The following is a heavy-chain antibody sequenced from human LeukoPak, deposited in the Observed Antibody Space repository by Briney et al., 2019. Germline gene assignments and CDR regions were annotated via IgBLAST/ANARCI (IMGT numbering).Heavy chain of an antibody. CDR3: ARSYYYDSSGYTYFDY. V-gene: IGHV1-69*05. CDR1: GGTFSSYA. CDR2: IIPILGTA. J-gene: IGHJ4*02. Sequence: SVKVSCKASGGTFSSYAISWVRQAPGQGLEWMGGIIPILGTANYAQKFQGRVTITTDESTSTAYMELSSLRSEDTAVYYCARSYYYDSSGYTYFDYWGQGTLVTVSS. D-gene: IGHD3-22*01.